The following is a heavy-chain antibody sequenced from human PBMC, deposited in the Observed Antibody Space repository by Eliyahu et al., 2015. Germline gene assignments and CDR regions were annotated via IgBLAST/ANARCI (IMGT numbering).Heavy chain of an antibody. J-gene: IGHJ4*02. Sequence: QVQLQESGPGLVKPSETLSLTCTVXGGSISXYYWSWIRQPAGKGLEWXGHIYTSGRTNYNPSLKSRVTMSVDTSKNQFSLKLSSVTAADTAVYYCARNAHQGEYLYYFDYWGQGTLVTVSS. CDR3: ARNAHQGEYLYYFDY. CDR1: GGSISXYY. CDR2: IYTSGRT. D-gene: IGHD3-10*01. V-gene: IGHV4-4*07.